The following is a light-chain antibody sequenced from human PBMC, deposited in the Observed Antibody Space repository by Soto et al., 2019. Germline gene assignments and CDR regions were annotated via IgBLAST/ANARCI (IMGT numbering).Light chain of an antibody. CDR3: QQYDSPIWT. J-gene: IGKJ1*01. Sequence: ENVLTQSPGTLSLSPGERATLSCRASQSVSTSYLAWYQQKPGQAPRLVIYSTSSRATDIPHRCSGSGSGTDFTLTISRLEPDDFAVYYCQQYDSPIWTFGQGTKVEIK. CDR2: STS. V-gene: IGKV3-20*01. CDR1: QSVSTSY.